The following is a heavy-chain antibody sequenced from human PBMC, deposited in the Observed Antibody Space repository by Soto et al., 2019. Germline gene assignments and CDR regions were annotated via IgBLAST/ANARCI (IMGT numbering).Heavy chain of an antibody. V-gene: IGHV1-3*01. CDR3: ASETYEFWSGYYYYYGMDV. CDR1: GYTFTSYA. D-gene: IGHD3-3*01. Sequence: QVQLVQSGAEVKKPGASVKVSCKASGYTFTSYAMHWVRQAPGQRLERMGWINAGNGNTKYSQKFQGRVTITRDTSASTAYMELSSLRSEDTAVYYCASETYEFWSGYYYYYGMDVWGQGTTVTVSS. J-gene: IGHJ6*02. CDR2: INAGNGNT.